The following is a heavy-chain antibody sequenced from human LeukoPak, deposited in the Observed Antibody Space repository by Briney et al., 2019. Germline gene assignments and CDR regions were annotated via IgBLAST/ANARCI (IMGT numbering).Heavy chain of an antibody. CDR3: ARDVGLGSSR. J-gene: IGHJ4*02. Sequence: PSVIRCCNSTASGGSVSSGRCYCRWIGPPPRKALEWIGYMYYSGSTNYNTSLKSRVTISVDTSKNQCSLKLSSVTAADTAVYYCARDVGLGSSRWGQGTLVKVSS. D-gene: IGHD2-2*01. V-gene: IGHV4-61*01. CDR1: GGSVSSGRCY. CDR2: MYYSGST.